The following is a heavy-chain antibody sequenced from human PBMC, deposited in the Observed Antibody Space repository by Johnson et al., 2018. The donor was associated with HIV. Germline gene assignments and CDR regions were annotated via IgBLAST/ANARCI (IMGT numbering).Heavy chain of an antibody. Sequence: QVQLVESGGGVVQPGRSLRLSCAASGFTFSDYYMSWIRQAPGKGLAWVSYISSSGRTIYYADSVKGRFTISRDNATNSLYLQMNSLRAEDTAVYYCARDPDGTTGTTYPDAAFDIWGQGTMVTVSS. V-gene: IGHV3-11*04. CDR1: GFTFSDYY. J-gene: IGHJ3*02. CDR2: ISSSGRTI. D-gene: IGHD1-1*01. CDR3: ARDPDGTTGTTYPDAAFDI.